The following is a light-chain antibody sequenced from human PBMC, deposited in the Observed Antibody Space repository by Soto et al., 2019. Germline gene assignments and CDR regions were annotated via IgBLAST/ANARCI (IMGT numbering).Light chain of an antibody. CDR1: QSVRRNY. CDR2: GAS. J-gene: IGKJ5*01. CDR3: QQYGSSPRIT. Sequence: ETLLTLSPGTLALLPGKRATRCWRSSQSVRRNYLARYQQKPGQAPRPLIYGASSRATGIPDTFRRSVSGTAFTLTISRLELEDFEVYYCQQYGSSPRITFGQGTRLEIK. V-gene: IGKV3-20*01.